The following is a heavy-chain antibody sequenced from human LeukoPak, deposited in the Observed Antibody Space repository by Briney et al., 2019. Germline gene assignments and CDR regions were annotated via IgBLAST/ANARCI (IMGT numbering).Heavy chain of an antibody. J-gene: IGHJ5*01. CDR3: AKPISGGLAVSADWFHP. Sequence: GGSLRLSCTASGFAFSVYAMSWLRQPPGKGLEWVSTINANSGTTSYAASVRGRFTISRDNSKNTLYLQLNTLRADDTATYYCAKPISGGLAVSADWFHPWGQGTLVVVSS. CDR1: GFAFSVYA. D-gene: IGHD6-19*01. V-gene: IGHV3-23*01. CDR2: INANSGTT.